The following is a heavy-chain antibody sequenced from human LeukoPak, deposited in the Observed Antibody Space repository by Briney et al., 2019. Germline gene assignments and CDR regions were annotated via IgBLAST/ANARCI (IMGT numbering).Heavy chain of an antibody. Sequence: PGGSLRLSCAASGFTFSSYAMSWVRQAPGKGLEWVSAISGSGGSTYYADSVKGRFTISRDNSKNTLYLQMNSLRAEDTAVYYCAKVHDILTGSRRYYYGMDVWGQGTTVTVSS. D-gene: IGHD3-9*01. CDR1: GFTFSSYA. J-gene: IGHJ6*02. CDR2: ISGSGGST. V-gene: IGHV3-23*01. CDR3: AKVHDILTGSRRYYYGMDV.